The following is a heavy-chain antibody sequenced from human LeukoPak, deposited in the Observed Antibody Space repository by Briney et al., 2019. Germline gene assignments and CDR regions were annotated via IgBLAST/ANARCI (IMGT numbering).Heavy chain of an antibody. CDR2: INPNSGGT. V-gene: IGHV1-2*02. D-gene: IGHD3-22*01. Sequence: ASVKVSCKASGYTFTGYYMHWVRQAPGQGLEWMGWINPNSGGTNYAQKFQGRVTMTRDTSTSTVYMELSSLRSEDTAVYYCARDHDSSGYDYWGQGTLVTVSS. CDR1: GYTFTGYY. J-gene: IGHJ4*02. CDR3: ARDHDSSGYDY.